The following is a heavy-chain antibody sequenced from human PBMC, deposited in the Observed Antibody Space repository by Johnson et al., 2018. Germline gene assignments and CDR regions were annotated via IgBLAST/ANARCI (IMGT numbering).Heavy chain of an antibody. J-gene: IGHJ3*02. V-gene: IGHV3-33*03. Sequence: QVQLVESGGGVVQPGGSLRLSCAASGFTFSRHGMHWIRLAPGNGQDWVAVIWYVGRRSYYIDVVMGRSTISRDNSRNPLHLQMNSLRAEDTAMYYCVSVTGGDWLGVFESGGQGTMVTVSS. CDR3: VSVTGGDWLGVFES. CDR1: GFTFSRHG. D-gene: IGHD2-21*02. CDR2: IWYVGRRS.